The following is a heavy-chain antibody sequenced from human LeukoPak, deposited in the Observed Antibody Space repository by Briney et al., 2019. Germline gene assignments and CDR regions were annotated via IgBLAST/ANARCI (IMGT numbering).Heavy chain of an antibody. D-gene: IGHD6-6*01. Sequence: SETLSLTCTVSGGSISGSYWSWIRQPPGKGLEWIAYMYHSGSTNYNPSLKSRVTISIDTSKNQFSLKLSFLTAADTAVYYCARLPPYSSSAYYFDYWGQGTLVTVSS. J-gene: IGHJ4*02. CDR3: ARLPPYSSSAYYFDY. CDR1: GGSISGSY. V-gene: IGHV4-59*01. CDR2: MYHSGST.